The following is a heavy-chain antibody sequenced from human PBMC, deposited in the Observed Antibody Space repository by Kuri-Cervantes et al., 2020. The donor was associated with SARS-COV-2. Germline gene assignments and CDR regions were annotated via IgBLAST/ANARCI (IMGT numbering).Heavy chain of an antibody. J-gene: IGHJ5*02. CDR2: IYTGGDT. Sequence: GESLKISCAASGITVNSNYMSWVRQAPGKELEWVSIIYTGGDTYYADSVKGRFTIAGDISKNTLYLQLNSLKNEDTAVYYCARVTVTMIVGGYWFDLWGQGTLVTVSS. V-gene: IGHV3-53*01. CDR1: GITVNSNY. CDR3: ARVTVTMIVGGYWFDL. D-gene: IGHD3-22*01.